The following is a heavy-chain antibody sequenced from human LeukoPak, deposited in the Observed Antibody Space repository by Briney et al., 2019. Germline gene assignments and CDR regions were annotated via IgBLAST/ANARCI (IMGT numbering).Heavy chain of an antibody. CDR3: AKDLGYYDSSGYSPSVDY. Sequence: GGSLRLSCAASGFTFSSYSMNWVRQAPGKGLEWVSSISSSSSYIYYADSVKGRFTISRDNAKNSLYLQMNSLRAEDTAVYYCAKDLGYYDSSGYSPSVDYWGQGTLVTVSS. V-gene: IGHV3-21*01. CDR1: GFTFSSYS. CDR2: ISSSSSYI. D-gene: IGHD3-22*01. J-gene: IGHJ4*02.